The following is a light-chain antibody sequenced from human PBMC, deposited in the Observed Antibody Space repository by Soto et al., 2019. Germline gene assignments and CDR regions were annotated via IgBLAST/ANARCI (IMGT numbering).Light chain of an antibody. CDR3: QSYDSSLSGFYV. Sequence: SVLTQPPSVSRAPGQRVSISCTGSRSNIGAGYDVHWYQQLPGTAPKLLIYGNSNRPSGVPDRFSGSKSGTSASLAITGLQAEDQADYYCQSYDSSLSGFYVFGTGTKLTVL. CDR2: GNS. V-gene: IGLV1-40*01. CDR1: RSNIGAGYD. J-gene: IGLJ1*01.